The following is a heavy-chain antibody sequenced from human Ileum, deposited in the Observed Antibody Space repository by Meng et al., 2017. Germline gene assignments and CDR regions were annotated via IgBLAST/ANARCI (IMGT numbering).Heavy chain of an antibody. CDR1: GGSISSSIW. V-gene: IGHV4-4*02. CDR3: ARGVVSGSHYNTY. J-gene: IGHJ4*02. Sequence: QVQLHESGPGLVKPSGTLSLTCAFSGGSISSSIWWSWARQPPEKGLEWIGEIHHSGTTNYSPSLKSRLTISVDKSKNQFSLKLQSVTAADTAVYFCARGVVSGSHYNTYWGQGILVTVSS. D-gene: IGHD3-10*01. CDR2: IHHSGTT.